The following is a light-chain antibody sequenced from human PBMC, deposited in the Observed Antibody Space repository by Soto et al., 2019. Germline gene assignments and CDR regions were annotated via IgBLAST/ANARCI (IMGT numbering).Light chain of an antibody. CDR2: GAS. V-gene: IGKV3-15*01. CDR3: QQYKNWPLT. CDR1: QSVSSN. J-gene: IGKJ4*01. Sequence: EIVMTQSPATLSVSPGEGATLSCRASQSVSSNLAWYQQKPGQAPRLLIYGASFRATGISPRFSGSGSGTEFTLTISSLQSEDSAVYYCQQYKNWPLTFGGGTKVEIK.